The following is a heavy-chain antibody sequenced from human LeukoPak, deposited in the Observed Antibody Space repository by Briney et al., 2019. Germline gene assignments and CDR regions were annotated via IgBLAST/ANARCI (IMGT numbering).Heavy chain of an antibody. Sequence: ASVKVSRKASGYTFNSYGISWVRQAPGQGLEWMGWISAYNGNTNYAQKLQGRVTMTTDTSTSTAYMELRSLRSDDTAVYYCARDITWDSSGYYPYYFDYWGQGTLVTVSS. CDR3: ARDITWDSSGYYPYYFDY. D-gene: IGHD3-22*01. CDR2: ISAYNGNT. V-gene: IGHV1-18*01. CDR1: GYTFNSYG. J-gene: IGHJ4*02.